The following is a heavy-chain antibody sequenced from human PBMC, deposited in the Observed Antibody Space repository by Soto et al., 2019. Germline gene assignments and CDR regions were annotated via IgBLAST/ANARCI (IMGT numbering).Heavy chain of an antibody. J-gene: IGHJ6*02. Sequence: SVKVSCKASGGTFSSYAISWVRQAPGQGLEWMGGIIPIFGTANYAQKFQGRVTITADESTSTAYMELSSLRSEDTAVYYCATWGTYYYGSGSSLYYYYGMDVWGQGTTVTVSS. D-gene: IGHD3-10*01. V-gene: IGHV1-69*13. CDR2: IIPIFGTA. CDR3: ATWGTYYYGSGSSLYYYYGMDV. CDR1: GGTFSSYA.